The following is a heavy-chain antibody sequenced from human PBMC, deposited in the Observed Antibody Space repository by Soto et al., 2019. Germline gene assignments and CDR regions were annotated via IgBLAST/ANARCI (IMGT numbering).Heavy chain of an antibody. V-gene: IGHV1-46*03. Sequence: GASVKVSCKASGYTFTSYYMHWVRRAPGQGLEWMGIINPSGGSTSYAQKFQGRVTMTRDTSTSTVYMELSSLRSEDTAVYYCARDLGSVSLDTAMVTSVDYYYYMDVWGKGTTVTVSS. D-gene: IGHD5-18*01. J-gene: IGHJ6*03. CDR1: GYTFTSYY. CDR2: INPSGGST. CDR3: ARDLGSVSLDTAMVTSVDYYYYMDV.